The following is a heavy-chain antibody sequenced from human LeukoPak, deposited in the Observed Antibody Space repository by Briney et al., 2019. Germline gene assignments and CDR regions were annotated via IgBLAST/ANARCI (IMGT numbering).Heavy chain of an antibody. CDR1: GGSISSSSYY. CDR3: ARLHATVATNPLYLYFDL. D-gene: IGHD4-23*01. Sequence: SETVSLTCTVSGGSISSSSYYWGWIRQPPGKGLEWIGSFYYSGSTYYSPSLKGLVTISVATSKSQFSLKLRSVTAADTAVYYCARLHATVATNPLYLYFDLWGRGTLV. CDR2: FYYSGST. J-gene: IGHJ2*01. V-gene: IGHV4-39*01.